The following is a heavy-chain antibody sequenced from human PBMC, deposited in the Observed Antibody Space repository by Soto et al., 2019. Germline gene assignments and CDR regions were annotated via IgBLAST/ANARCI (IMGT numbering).Heavy chain of an antibody. J-gene: IGHJ6*03. CDR3: ARILFGRSVAGDYFYMDV. D-gene: IGHD6-19*01. CDR2: IFSNDEK. V-gene: IGHV2-26*01. CDR1: GFSLSNGKVG. Sequence: SGPTLVNHTETLTLTCTVSGFSLSNGKVGVSWIRQPPGKALEWLAHIFSNDEKSYRTSLKSRITISEDTSKSQVVLTMTNVDPLDTSTYYCARILFGRSVAGDYFYMDVPTRGTTVTVSS.